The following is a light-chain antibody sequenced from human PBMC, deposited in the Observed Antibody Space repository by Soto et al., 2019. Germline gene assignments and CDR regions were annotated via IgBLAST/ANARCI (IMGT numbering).Light chain of an antibody. J-gene: IGKJ1*01. CDR3: LQDHNYPPT. CDR1: QGIRND. CDR2: AAS. V-gene: IGKV1-6*01. Sequence: AIQMTQSPFSLSASVGDRVTITCRASQGIRNDLGWYQQKPGKAPKLLIYAASSLQSGVPSRFGGSGSGTDFTLTISSLQPEDFATYYCLQDHNYPPTFGQGTKVDIK.